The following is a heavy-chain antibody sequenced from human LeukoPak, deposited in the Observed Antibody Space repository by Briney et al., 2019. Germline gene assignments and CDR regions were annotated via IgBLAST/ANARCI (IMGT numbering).Heavy chain of an antibody. CDR2: ISGSGGST. J-gene: IGHJ5*02. CDR1: GFTFSSYA. V-gene: IGHV3-23*01. Sequence: GGSLRLSCAASGFTFSSYAMSWVRQAPGKGLEWVSAISGSGGSTYYADSVKGRFTISRDNSKNTLYLQMNSLGAEDTAVYYCAPPIGYYDFWSVPWGQGTLVTVSS. CDR3: APPIGYYDFWSVP. D-gene: IGHD3-3*01.